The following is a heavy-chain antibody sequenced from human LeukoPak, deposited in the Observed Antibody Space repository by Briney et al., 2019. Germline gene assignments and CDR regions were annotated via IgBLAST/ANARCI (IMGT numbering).Heavy chain of an antibody. CDR1: GFTFSSYS. CDR3: TRAGYCSDASCYVPDY. V-gene: IGHV3-48*02. D-gene: IGHD2-2*01. CDR2: IDSTGTII. J-gene: IGHJ4*02. Sequence: PGGSLRLSCSASGFTFSSYSMNWVRQAPGKGLEWVSYIDSTGTIIYYADSVRGRFTISRDNARNSLYLQMNSLTDEDTAVYYCTRAGYCSDASCYVPDYWGQGTLVTVSS.